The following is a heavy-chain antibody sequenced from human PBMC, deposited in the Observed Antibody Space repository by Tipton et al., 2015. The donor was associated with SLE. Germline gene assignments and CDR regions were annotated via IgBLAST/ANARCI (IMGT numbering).Heavy chain of an antibody. CDR2: IYHSGST. CDR3: ARNENIAAAGTGWFDP. V-gene: IGHV4-38-2*01. J-gene: IGHJ5*02. Sequence: TLSLTCAVSGYSISSGYYWGWIRQPPGKGLEWIGSIYHSGSTYYNPSLKSRVTISVDTSKNQFSLKLSSVTAADTAVYYCARNENIAAAGTGWFDPWGQGTLVTVPS. CDR1: GYSISSGYY. D-gene: IGHD6-13*01.